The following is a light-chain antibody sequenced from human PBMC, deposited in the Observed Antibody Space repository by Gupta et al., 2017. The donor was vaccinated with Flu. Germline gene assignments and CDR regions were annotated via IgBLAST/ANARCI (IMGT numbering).Light chain of an antibody. CDR1: SRRHSY. V-gene: IGLV3-19*01. CDR3: NSRDSTDNHQAV. CDR2: AKN. J-gene: IGLJ2*01. Sequence: SSELTQDPAVSVALGQTVRITCQGESRRHSYASWYQQKPGQAPVLVIYAKNIRPSGIPDRFSGSSSGNTASVTITGAQAEDEADYYCNSRDSTDNHQAVFGGGTKLTVL.